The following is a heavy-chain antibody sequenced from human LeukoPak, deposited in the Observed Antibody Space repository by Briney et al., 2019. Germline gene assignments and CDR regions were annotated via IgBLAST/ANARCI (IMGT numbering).Heavy chain of an antibody. J-gene: IGHJ5*02. D-gene: IGHD3-10*01. CDR3: AKVLGIWFGDFIFGS. CDR2: LSYDGSST. V-gene: IGHV3-30*18. Sequence: GGSLRLSCAASGFNFSNYAMHWVRQGPGKGLEWVAGLSYDGSSTHSADSVKGRFTVSRDNSRNTLYLQINSLTTEDTALYYCAKVLGIWFGDFIFGSWGQGTLVTVSS. CDR1: GFNFSNYA.